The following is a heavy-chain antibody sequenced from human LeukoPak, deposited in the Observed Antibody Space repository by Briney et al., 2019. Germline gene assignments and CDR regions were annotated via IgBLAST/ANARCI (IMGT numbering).Heavy chain of an antibody. CDR3: AKDPPGDAFDI. CDR2: ISGSGSST. Sequence: GGSLRLSCAASGFTFSTYAMTWVRQAPGQGLEWVSSISGSGSSTYYADSVKGRFTISRDNSKNTLYLQMNSLRAEDTAVYYCAKDPPGDAFDIWGQGTMVTVSS. CDR1: GFTFSTYA. J-gene: IGHJ3*02. V-gene: IGHV3-23*01.